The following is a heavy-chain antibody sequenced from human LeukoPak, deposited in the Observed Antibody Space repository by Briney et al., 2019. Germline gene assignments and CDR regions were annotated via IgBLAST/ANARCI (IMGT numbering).Heavy chain of an antibody. V-gene: IGHV3-30*07. J-gene: IGHJ5*02. CDR1: GFTFSGYS. D-gene: IGHD3-22*01. CDR3: ARNYYYDSSGLNWFDP. Sequence: GGSLRLSCAASGFTFSGYSMHWVRQAPGKGLEWVAVISYDGSDKYYADSVKGRFTISRDNAKNSLYLQMNSLRAEDTAVYYCARNYYYDSSGLNWFDPWGQGTLVTVSS. CDR2: ISYDGSDK.